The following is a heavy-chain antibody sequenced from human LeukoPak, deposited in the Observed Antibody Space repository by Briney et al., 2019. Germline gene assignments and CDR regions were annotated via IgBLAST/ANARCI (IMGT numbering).Heavy chain of an antibody. CDR1: GFTFTTHA. Sequence: GGSLRLSCAASGFTFTTHAMGWVRQAPGKGLEWVSAFSGSISKTYYANSVKGRFTISRDNSKNTLYLQMSSLRAEDTALYYCAKQRAGSAWFTLDYWGPGTLVTVSS. V-gene: IGHV3-23*01. CDR3: AKQRAGSAWFTLDY. CDR2: FSGSISKT. J-gene: IGHJ4*02. D-gene: IGHD6-19*01.